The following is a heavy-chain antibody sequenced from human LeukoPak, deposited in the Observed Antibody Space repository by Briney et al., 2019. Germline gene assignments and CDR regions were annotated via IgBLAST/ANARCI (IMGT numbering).Heavy chain of an antibody. CDR3: ARDQYGSGTYSPFTYWFDP. J-gene: IGHJ5*02. CDR2: IYHSGSS. CDR1: GYSISSGYF. Sequence: PSETLSLTCTVSGYSISSGYFWGWIRQPPGKGLEWIGSIYHSGSSYYNPSLNSRVTMSVDTSKNQFSLKLNSVTAADTAVYYCARDQYGSGTYSPFTYWFDPWGQGTLVTVSS. D-gene: IGHD3-10*01. V-gene: IGHV4-38-2*02.